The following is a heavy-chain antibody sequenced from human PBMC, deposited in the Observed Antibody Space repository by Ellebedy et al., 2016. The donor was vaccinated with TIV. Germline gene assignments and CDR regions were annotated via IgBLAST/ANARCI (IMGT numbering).Heavy chain of an antibody. Sequence: SETLSLTXTVSGGSISSSSYYWGWIRQPPGKGLEWIGSIYYSGSTYYNPSLKSRVTISVDTSKNQFSLKLSSVTAADTAVYYCARDRSGIIDYWGQGTLVTVSS. D-gene: IGHD2/OR15-2a*01. CDR2: IYYSGST. CDR1: GGSISSSSYY. V-gene: IGHV4-39*07. J-gene: IGHJ4*02. CDR3: ARDRSGIIDY.